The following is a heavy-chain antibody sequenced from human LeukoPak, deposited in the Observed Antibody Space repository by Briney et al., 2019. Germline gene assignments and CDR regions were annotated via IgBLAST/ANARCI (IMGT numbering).Heavy chain of an antibody. V-gene: IGHV4-59*08. CDR3: ARHWRNYEGEFDY. D-gene: IGHD1-7*01. CDR2: ISYSGST. Sequence: SETLSLTCTVSGGSISPYYWSWIRHPPGKGLGWIGYISYSGSTHDNPSLKRRLTISVDTSKNQFSLKLSSVTAAATAVYYCARHWRNYEGEFDYWGQGTLVTVSS. J-gene: IGHJ4*02. CDR1: GGSISPYY.